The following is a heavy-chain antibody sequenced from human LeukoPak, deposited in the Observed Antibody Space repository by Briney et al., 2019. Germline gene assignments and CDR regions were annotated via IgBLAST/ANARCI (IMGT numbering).Heavy chain of an antibody. J-gene: IGHJ4*02. Sequence: PGGSLRLSCAASGFTVSNNCMIWVRQAPGKGLEWVSIVYIGGSTYYADSVKGRFTISRDNSKNTLFLQMNTLRAEDTAVYYCARESSSWKYHFDFRGQGTLVTVSS. D-gene: IGHD6-13*01. V-gene: IGHV3-66*01. CDR1: GFTVSNNC. CDR3: ARESSSWKYHFDF. CDR2: VYIGGST.